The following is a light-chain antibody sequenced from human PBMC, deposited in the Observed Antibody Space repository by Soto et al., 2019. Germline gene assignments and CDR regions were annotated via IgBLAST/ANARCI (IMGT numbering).Light chain of an antibody. CDR1: SSDVGSYNL. Sequence: QSALTQPASVSGSPGQSITISCTGTSSDVGSYNLVSWYQQHPGKAPKLMIYEVSKRPSGVSNRFSGSKSGNTASLTISGLQAEDEADYYRCSYAGRHVVFGGGTKLTVL. CDR2: EVS. J-gene: IGLJ2*01. CDR3: CSYAGRHVV. V-gene: IGLV2-23*02.